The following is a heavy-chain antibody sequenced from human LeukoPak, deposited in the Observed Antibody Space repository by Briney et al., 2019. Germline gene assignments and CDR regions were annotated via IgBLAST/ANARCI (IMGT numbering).Heavy chain of an antibody. V-gene: IGHV1-69*05. Sequence: EASVKDSCKASGGTFSSYAISWVRQAPGQGLEWMGGIIPIFGTANYAQKFQGRVTITTDESTSTAYMELSSLRSEDTAVYYCARADWGSYRYLLGYWGQGTLVTVSS. J-gene: IGHJ4*02. D-gene: IGHD3-16*02. CDR3: ARADWGSYRYLLGY. CDR2: IIPIFGTA. CDR1: GGTFSSYA.